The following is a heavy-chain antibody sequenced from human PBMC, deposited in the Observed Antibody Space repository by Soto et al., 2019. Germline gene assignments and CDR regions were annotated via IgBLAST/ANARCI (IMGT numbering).Heavy chain of an antibody. V-gene: IGHV4-4*07. J-gene: IGHJ4*02. CDR3: AREGSYSAYNFAHGIQLWSFDF. D-gene: IGHD5-12*01. CDR2: IFSSGST. CDR1: GGSINTFY. Sequence: SETLSLTCTVCGGSINTFYWSWVRQPAGKGLEWIGRIFSSGSTSFNPSLESRVAMSVDTSKNHFSLNLSSVTAADMAVYYCAREGSYSAYNFAHGIQLWSFDFWGQGALVTVSS.